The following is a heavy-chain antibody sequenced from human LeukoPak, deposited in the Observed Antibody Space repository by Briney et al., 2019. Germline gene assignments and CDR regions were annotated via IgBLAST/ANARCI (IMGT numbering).Heavy chain of an antibody. V-gene: IGHV4-4*07. CDR2: IYTSGST. CDR1: GGSISSYY. CDR3: ASISKEISMSNRVPFDY. D-gene: IGHD2/OR15-2a*01. J-gene: IGHJ4*02. Sequence: SETLSLTCTVSGGSISSYYWSWIRQPAGKGLEWIGRIYTSGSTNYNPSLKSRVTISVDTSKNQFSLRLSSVTATDTGVYYCASISKEISMSNRVPFDYWGQGTLVTVSS.